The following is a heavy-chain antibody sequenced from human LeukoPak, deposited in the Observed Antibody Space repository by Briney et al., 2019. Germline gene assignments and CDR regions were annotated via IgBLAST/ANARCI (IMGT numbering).Heavy chain of an antibody. D-gene: IGHD5-24*01. CDR1: GFTFNNAW. CDR3: TSEMATIAGDYYYMDV. V-gene: IGHV3-49*04. J-gene: IGHJ6*03. Sequence: PGESLRLSCAASGFTFNNAWMNWVRQIPGKGLEWVGFIRSKAYGGTTEYAASVKGRFTISRDDSKSIAYLQMNSLKTEDTAVYYCTSEMATIAGDYYYMDVWGKGTTVTISS. CDR2: IRSKAYGGTT.